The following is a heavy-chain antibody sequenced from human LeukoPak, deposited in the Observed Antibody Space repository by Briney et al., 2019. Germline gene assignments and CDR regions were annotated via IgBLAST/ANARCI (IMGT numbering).Heavy chain of an antibody. J-gene: IGHJ5*02. CDR1: GGSISSYY. CDR2: IYYSGST. V-gene: IGHV4-59*12. D-gene: IGHD2-15*01. CDR3: ARRIKMVGWFDP. Sequence: SETLSLTCTVSGGSISSYYWSWIRQPPGKGLEWIGYIYYSGSTNYNPSLKSRVTISVDTSKNQFSLKLSSVTAADTAVYYCARRIKMVGWFDPWGQGTLVTVSS.